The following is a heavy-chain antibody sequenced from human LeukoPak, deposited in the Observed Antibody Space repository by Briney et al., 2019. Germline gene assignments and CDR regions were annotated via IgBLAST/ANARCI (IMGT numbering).Heavy chain of an antibody. D-gene: IGHD4-23*01. J-gene: IGHJ1*01. CDR3: YGANAEH. CDR2: ISGSGGST. V-gene: IGHV3-23*01. Sequence: GGSLRLSCAASGFTFSSYSMSWVRQAPGKGLEWLSAISGSGGSTYYADSVKGRFTISRDNAKNTLYLQMNSLRAEDTAVYYCYGANAEHWGQGTLVTVSS. CDR1: GFTFSSYS.